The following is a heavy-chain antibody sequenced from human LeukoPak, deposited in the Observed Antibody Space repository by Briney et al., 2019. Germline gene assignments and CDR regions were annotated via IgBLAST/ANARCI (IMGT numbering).Heavy chain of an antibody. V-gene: IGHV3-30*18. D-gene: IGHD3-10*01. CDR2: ISYDGSNK. Sequence: GGSLRLSCAASGSTFSSYGMHWVRQAPGKGLEWVALISYDGSNKYYADSVKGRFTISRDNSRNTLFLQMNSLRAEDAAVYYCAKTMVRGVLDWSYDFWGQGTLVTVSS. J-gene: IGHJ4*02. CDR3: AKTMVRGVLDWSYDF. CDR1: GSTFSSYG.